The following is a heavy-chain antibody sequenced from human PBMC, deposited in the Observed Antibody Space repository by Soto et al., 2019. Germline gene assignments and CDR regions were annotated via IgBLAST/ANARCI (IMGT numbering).Heavy chain of an antibody. CDR2: INGDGSRT. CDR1: GFTFSSYN. Sequence: QSGGSLRLSCAASGFTFSSYNMNWVRQAPGKGLVWVSRINGDGSRTSSADSVRGRFTISRDNAKNTLYLQMNSLRVEDTAVYYCARDPRNLGFDPWGQGTLVTVSS. CDR3: ARDPRNLGFDP. J-gene: IGHJ5*02. V-gene: IGHV3-74*01.